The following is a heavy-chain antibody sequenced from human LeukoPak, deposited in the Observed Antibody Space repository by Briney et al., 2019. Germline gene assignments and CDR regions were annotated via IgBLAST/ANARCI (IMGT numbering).Heavy chain of an antibody. Sequence: GGSLRLSCSASGFIFSNYWMSWVRQAPGKGLEWVANINQDGREKYYVDSVKGRFTISRDNAKNSLSLRMNSLRAEDTVLYYCARDKSYGDSEDYWGQGTLVTVSS. CDR1: GFIFSNYW. J-gene: IGHJ4*02. V-gene: IGHV3-7*05. D-gene: IGHD4-17*01. CDR3: ARDKSYGDSEDY. CDR2: INQDGREK.